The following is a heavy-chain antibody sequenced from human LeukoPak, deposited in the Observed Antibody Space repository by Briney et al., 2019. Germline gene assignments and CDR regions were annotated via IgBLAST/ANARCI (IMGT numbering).Heavy chain of an antibody. Sequence: PGGSLRLSCAASGFTFSTYSMDWVRQAPGKGLEWVSSISSSSTYIYYADSVKGRFTISRDNAKNSLYLQMSSLRAEDTAIYYCARGAAGGKYYYYMDVWGKGTTVTVSS. CDR2: ISSSSTYI. V-gene: IGHV3-21*01. CDR3: ARGAAGGKYYYYMDV. CDR1: GFTFSTYS. J-gene: IGHJ6*03. D-gene: IGHD6-13*01.